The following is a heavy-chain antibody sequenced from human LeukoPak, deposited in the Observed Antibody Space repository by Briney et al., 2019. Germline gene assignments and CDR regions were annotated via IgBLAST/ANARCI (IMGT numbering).Heavy chain of an antibody. CDR1: GGSFSGYY. Sequence: SETLSLTCAVYGGSFSGYYWSWIRQPPGKGLEWIGEINHSGSTNYNPSLESRVTISVDTSKNQFSQKLSSVTAADTAVYYCASLSMITMIYYWGQGTLVTVSS. V-gene: IGHV4-34*01. CDR2: INHSGST. CDR3: ASLSMITMIYY. D-gene: IGHD3-22*01. J-gene: IGHJ4*02.